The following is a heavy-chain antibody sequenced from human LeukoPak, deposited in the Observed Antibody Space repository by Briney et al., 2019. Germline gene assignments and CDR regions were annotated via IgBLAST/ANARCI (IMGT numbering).Heavy chain of an antibody. CDR2: IYSGGST. CDR1: GFTVSSNY. CDR3: ARTTYSSSYYYYYYMDV. J-gene: IGHJ6*03. Sequence: GGSLRLSCAASGFTVSSNYMSWVRQAPGKGLEWVSVIYSGGSTYYADSVKGRFTISRDNSENTLYLQMNSLRAEDTAVYYCARTTYSSSYYYYYYMDVWGKGTTVTVSS. D-gene: IGHD6-6*01. V-gene: IGHV3-66*02.